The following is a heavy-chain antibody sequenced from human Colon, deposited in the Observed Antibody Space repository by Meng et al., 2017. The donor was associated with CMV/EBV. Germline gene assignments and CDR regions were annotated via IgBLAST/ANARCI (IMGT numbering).Heavy chain of an antibody. D-gene: IGHD5-24*01. CDR1: GFTFDDYA. CDR2: ISWNSGSI. Sequence: SLKISCAASGFTFDDYAMHWVRQAPGKGLEWASGISWNSGSIGYADSVKGRFTISRDNAKNSLYLQMNSLRAEDTALYYCAILNYFFDYWGQGTLVTVSS. CDR3: AILNYFFDY. V-gene: IGHV3-9*01. J-gene: IGHJ4*02.